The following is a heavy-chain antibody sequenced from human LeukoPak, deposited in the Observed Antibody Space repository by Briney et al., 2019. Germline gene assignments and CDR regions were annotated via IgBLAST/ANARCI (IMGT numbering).Heavy chain of an antibody. J-gene: IGHJ5*02. D-gene: IGHD6-19*01. CDR1: GGTFISYA. Sequence: SVKVSCKASGGTFISYAISWGRQAPGQGGERMGRIIPPFVTPNYPQKFQRRVTITTDESTTTAYMELSSLRSEDTAVYYCASTHSSGWYDDWFDPWGQGTLVTVSS. CDR2: IIPPFVTP. V-gene: IGHV1-69*05. CDR3: ASTHSSGWYDDWFDP.